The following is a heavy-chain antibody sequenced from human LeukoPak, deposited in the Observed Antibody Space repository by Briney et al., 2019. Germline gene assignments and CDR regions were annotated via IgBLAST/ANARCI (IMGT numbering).Heavy chain of an antibody. CDR1: GFIFTNYW. CDR2: IKQDGSEI. Sequence: GGSLRLSCAASGFIFTNYWMSWVRQTPGEGLEWVANIKQDGSEIYYVDSVKGRCTISRDNAKNSLYLQVNSLRAEDTAIYHCARGGRYDISIDYWGQGILVTVSS. V-gene: IGHV3-7*01. CDR3: ARGGRYDISIDY. J-gene: IGHJ4*02. D-gene: IGHD4-23*01.